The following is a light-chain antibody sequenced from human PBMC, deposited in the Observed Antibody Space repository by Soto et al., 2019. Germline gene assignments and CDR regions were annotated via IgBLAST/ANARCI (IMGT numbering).Light chain of an antibody. V-gene: IGLV1-40*01. Sequence: QSVLTQPPSVSGAPGQMVTISCTGSSSNIGAGYDVHWYQQLPGTAPKLLIYGNSNRPSGVPDRFSGSKSGTSASLAITGLQAEDEADYYCQSYDSSLSGLVFVTGTKLTVL. CDR1: SSNIGAGYD. CDR2: GNS. CDR3: QSYDSSLSGLV. J-gene: IGLJ1*01.